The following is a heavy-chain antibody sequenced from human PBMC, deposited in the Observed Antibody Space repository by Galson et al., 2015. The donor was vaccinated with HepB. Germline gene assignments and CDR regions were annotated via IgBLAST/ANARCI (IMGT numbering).Heavy chain of an antibody. D-gene: IGHD6-19*01. V-gene: IGHV3-23*01. CDR2: ISVSGGTT. CDR3: AKDIFSSGWGGGPDY. CDR1: GFTFSSYA. Sequence: SLRLSCAASGFTFSSYAMSWVRQAPGKGLEWVSTISVSGGTTYYADSVKGQFTISRDNSKNTLYLQMNSLRAEDTALYYCAKDIFSSGWGGGPDYWGQGTLVTVSS. J-gene: IGHJ4*02.